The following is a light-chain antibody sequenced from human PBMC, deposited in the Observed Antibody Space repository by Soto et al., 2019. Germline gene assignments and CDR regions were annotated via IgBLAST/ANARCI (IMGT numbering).Light chain of an antibody. Sequence: EIVLTQSPVALSLSAGERATISCRASQSVSSTLLTWYQQKPGQAPRLLIYGASSRATGIPDRFSGSGSGTDFTLTISRLEPEDFAVYYCHQYGSSPWTFGQGTKVDI. CDR1: QSVSSTL. V-gene: IGKV3-20*01. CDR3: HQYGSSPWT. CDR2: GAS. J-gene: IGKJ1*01.